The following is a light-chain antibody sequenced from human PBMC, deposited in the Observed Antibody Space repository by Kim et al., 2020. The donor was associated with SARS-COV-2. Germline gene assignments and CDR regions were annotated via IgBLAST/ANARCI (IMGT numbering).Light chain of an antibody. CDR3: QKYTSAPWT. CDR2: AAS. V-gene: IGKV1-27*01. J-gene: IGKJ1*01. CDR1: QGITNS. Sequence: DIQMTQSPSSLSVSVGDRVTITCRASQGITNSLAWYQQKPGKVPQVLIYAASVLQSGVPSRFSGSGSGTDFTLTISSLQPEDVATYYCQKYTSAPWTSGQGTKVDIK.